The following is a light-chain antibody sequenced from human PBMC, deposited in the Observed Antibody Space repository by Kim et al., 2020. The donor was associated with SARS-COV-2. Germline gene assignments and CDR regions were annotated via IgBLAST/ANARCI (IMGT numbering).Light chain of an antibody. CDR2: DAS. CDR3: QQGSSFPLT. CDR1: QGIKNW. Sequence: AAVGDRVTITCRASQGIKNWFIWYQQKPGKAPTLLIYDASTLERGVPPRFSGSGSGTDFSLTISSLQPEDFATYFCQQGSSFPLTFGGGTKVDIK. V-gene: IGKV1-12*01. J-gene: IGKJ4*01.